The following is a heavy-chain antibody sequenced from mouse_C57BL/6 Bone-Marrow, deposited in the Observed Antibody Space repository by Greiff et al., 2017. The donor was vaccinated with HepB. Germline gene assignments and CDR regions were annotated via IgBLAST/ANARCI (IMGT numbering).Heavy chain of an antibody. V-gene: IGHV1-82*01. CDR2: IYPGDGDT. CDR1: GYAFSSSW. J-gene: IGHJ2*01. D-gene: IGHD2-4*01. CDR3: ARGDYVDY. Sequence: QVQLQQSGPELVKPGASVKISCKASGYAFSSSWMNWVKQRPGKGLEWIGRIYPGDGDTNYNGKFKGKATLTADKSSSTAYMQLSSLISEDSAVYFCARGDYVDYWGQGTTLTVSS.